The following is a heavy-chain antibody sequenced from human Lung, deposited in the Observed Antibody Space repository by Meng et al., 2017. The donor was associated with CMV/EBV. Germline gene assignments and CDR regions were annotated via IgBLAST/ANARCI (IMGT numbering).Heavy chain of an antibody. CDR2: INPSGGST. CDR3: ARVLGQLVSPYGMDV. CDR1: GYTFTNYD. V-gene: IGHV1-46*01. Sequence: ASVXVSXKASGYTFTNYDMHWVRQAPGQGLEWMGVINPSGGSTTYAQKFQGRLTMTRDTSTSTVYMELSSLKSEDTAMYYCARVLGQLVSPYGMDVWGQGXTVTVSS. D-gene: IGHD6-13*01. J-gene: IGHJ6*02.